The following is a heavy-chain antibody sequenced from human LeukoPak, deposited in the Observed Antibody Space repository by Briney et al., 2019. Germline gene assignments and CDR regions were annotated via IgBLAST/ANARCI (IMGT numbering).Heavy chain of an antibody. CDR3: ARELIRHRWLSHKGNAIDV. Sequence: SENLSLTCTVSGGSISSGSYYWRWIRQPAGKGLEYIGRIYTSGSTNYNPSLKSRVTISVDTSKNQFSLKLSSVTAADTPVYYCARELIRHRWLSHKGNAIDVWGQGSMVTVSS. CDR2: IYTSGST. D-gene: IGHD5-24*01. CDR1: GGSISSGSYY. J-gene: IGHJ3*01. V-gene: IGHV4-61*02.